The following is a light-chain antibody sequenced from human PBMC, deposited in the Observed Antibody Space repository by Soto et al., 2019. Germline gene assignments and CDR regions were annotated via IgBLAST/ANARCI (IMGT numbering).Light chain of an antibody. CDR3: HQYNSYLYT. CDR1: QSISSW. J-gene: IGKJ2*01. Sequence: DIQMTQSPSTLSASVGDRVTITCRASQSISSWLAWYQQKPGKAPKLLIYDASTLESGVPSRFRGSGSGTEVTLTISSLQPDDFATYYCHQYNSYLYTFGQGTKLEI. CDR2: DAS. V-gene: IGKV1-5*01.